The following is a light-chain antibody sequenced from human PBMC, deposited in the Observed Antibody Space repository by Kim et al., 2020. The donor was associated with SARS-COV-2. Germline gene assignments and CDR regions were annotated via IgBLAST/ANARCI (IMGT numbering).Light chain of an antibody. CDR1: SVSSYY. Sequence: LGQTVRITCRGDSVSSYYASWYQQKPGQAPVLVIYGKNNRPSGIPDRFSGSSSGNTASLTITGAQAEDEADYYCNSRDSSGNHLVFGTGTKVTVL. CDR2: GKN. CDR3: NSRDSSGNHLV. J-gene: IGLJ1*01. V-gene: IGLV3-19*01.